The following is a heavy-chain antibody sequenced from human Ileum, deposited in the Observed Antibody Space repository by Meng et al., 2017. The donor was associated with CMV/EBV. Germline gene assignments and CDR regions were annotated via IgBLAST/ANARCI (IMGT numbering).Heavy chain of an antibody. D-gene: IGHD3-22*01. V-gene: IGHV1-69*05. Sequence: SVKVSCKASGGTFSSYAISWVRQAPGQGLEWMGGIIPIFGTANYAQKFQGRVTITTDESTSTAYMELNSLRAEDTAVYYCVKINSRHYDINVWGQGTTVTVSS. J-gene: IGHJ6*02. CDR3: VKINSRHYDINV. CDR2: IIPIFGTA. CDR1: GGTFSSYA.